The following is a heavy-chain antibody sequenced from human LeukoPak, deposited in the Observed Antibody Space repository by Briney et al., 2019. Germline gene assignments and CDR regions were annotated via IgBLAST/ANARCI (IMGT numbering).Heavy chain of an antibody. CDR2: IWYDGSNK. CDR3: ARALKQVVVAAPLDY. Sequence: GGSLRLSCAASGFTFSSYGMHWVRQAPGKGLEWMAVIWYDGSNKYYADSVKGRFTISRDNSKNTLYLQMNSLRAEDTAVYYCARALKQVVVAAPLDYWGQGTLVTVSS. CDR1: GFTFSSYG. J-gene: IGHJ4*02. D-gene: IGHD2-15*01. V-gene: IGHV3-33*01.